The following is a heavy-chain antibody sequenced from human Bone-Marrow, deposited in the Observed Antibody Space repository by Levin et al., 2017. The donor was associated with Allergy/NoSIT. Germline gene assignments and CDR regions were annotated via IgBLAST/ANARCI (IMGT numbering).Heavy chain of an antibody. Sequence: GESLKISCAASGFTFSDYYMSWIRQAPGKGLEWVSYISSSGSTIYYADSVKGRFTISRDNAKNSLYLQMNSLRAEDTAVYYCARDPGVNVDTAMVRSPEDYWGQGTLVTVSS. CDR1: GFTFSDYY. CDR2: ISSSGSTI. D-gene: IGHD5-18*01. CDR3: ARDPGVNVDTAMVRSPEDY. V-gene: IGHV3-11*01. J-gene: IGHJ4*02.